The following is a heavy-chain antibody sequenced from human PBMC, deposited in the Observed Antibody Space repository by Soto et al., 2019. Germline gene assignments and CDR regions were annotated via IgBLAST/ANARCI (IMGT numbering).Heavy chain of an antibody. D-gene: IGHD2-2*01. V-gene: IGHV3-7*01. CDR3: ARVAYANGRNFDY. J-gene: IGHJ4*01. CDR2: IKPDGSDR. CDR1: GFTLCSYW. Sequence: PRRSLRLSCAPSGFTLCSYWISWVCQAPGKGLQWVVNIKPDGSDRYYVDSVKGPFTISRDKDKNSLYLQMNSLRADDTAVYFCARVAYANGRNFDYWGQGSLVT.